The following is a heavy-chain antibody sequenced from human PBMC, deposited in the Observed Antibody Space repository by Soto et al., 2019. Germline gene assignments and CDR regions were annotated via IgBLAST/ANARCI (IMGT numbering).Heavy chain of an antibody. CDR3: AADATAWQQMVPSDY. Sequence: SVKVSFKASGFTFTSSAFQWVRQARGQRLEWIGWIAVGSGYTNYAQRFQDRVTLTRDMSTATTYMELSRLTSEDTAIYYCAADATAWQQMVPSDYWGQGTLVTVSS. J-gene: IGHJ4*02. CDR2: IAVGSGYT. CDR1: GFTFTSSA. V-gene: IGHV1-58*01. D-gene: IGHD2-8*01.